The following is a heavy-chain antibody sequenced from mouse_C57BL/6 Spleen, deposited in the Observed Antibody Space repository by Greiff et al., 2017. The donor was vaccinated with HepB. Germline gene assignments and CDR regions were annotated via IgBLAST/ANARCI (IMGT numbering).Heavy chain of an antibody. CDR3: ARRGLGFDY. J-gene: IGHJ2*01. D-gene: IGHD3-1*01. CDR2: IDPSDSYT. V-gene: IGHV1-69*01. CDR1: GYTFTSYW. Sequence: VQLQQPGAELVMPGASVKLSCKASGYTFTSYWMHWVKQRPGQGLEWIGEIDPSDSYTNYNQKFKGKSTLTVDKSSSTAYMQLSSLTSEDSAVYSCARRGLGFDYWGQGTTLTVSS.